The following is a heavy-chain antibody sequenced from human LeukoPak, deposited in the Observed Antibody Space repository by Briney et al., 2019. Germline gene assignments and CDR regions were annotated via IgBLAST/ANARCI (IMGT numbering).Heavy chain of an antibody. J-gene: IGHJ4*02. CDR1: GGSISSGGYY. D-gene: IGHD2-15*01. CDR3: ARVAAATIYYFDY. Sequence: SETLSLTCTVSGGSISSGGYYWSWIRQPPGKGLEWIGYIYHSGSTYYNPSLKSRVTISVDTSKNQFSLKLSSVTAADTAVYYCARVAAATIYYFDYWGQGTLVTVSS. CDR2: IYHSGST. V-gene: IGHV4-30-2*01.